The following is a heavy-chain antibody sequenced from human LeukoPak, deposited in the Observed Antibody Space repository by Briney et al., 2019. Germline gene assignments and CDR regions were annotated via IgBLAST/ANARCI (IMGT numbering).Heavy chain of an antibody. D-gene: IGHD3-3*01. V-gene: IGHV1-46*01. J-gene: IGHJ4*02. CDR1: GYTFTSYY. CDR3: ARDRDQDYDFWSGYLLYYFDY. CDR2: INPSGGST. Sequence: ASVKVSCKASGYTFTSYYMHWVRQAPGQGLEWMGLINPSGGSTSYAQKLQDRVTMTRDTSTSTVYMELSSLRSEDTAVYYCARDRDQDYDFWSGYLLYYFDYWGQGTLVTVSS.